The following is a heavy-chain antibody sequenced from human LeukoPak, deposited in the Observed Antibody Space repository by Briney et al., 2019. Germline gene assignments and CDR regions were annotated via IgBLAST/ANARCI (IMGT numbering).Heavy chain of an antibody. D-gene: IGHD6-6*01. V-gene: IGHV1-18*01. CDR3: ARDSSSIPGNDMDY. CDR1: GYTFTSYG. CDR2: ISAYNGNT. Sequence: VASVKVSCKASGYTFTSYGISWVRQAPGQGLEWMGWISAYNGNTNYAQKLQGRVTMTTDTSTSTAYMELRSLRSDDTAVYYCARDSSSIPGNDMDYWGQGALVTVSS. J-gene: IGHJ4*02.